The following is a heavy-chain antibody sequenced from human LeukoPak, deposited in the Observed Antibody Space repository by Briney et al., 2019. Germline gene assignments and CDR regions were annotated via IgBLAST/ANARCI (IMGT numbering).Heavy chain of an antibody. D-gene: IGHD3-9*01. CDR2: ISSSGSTI. Sequence: GSLRLSCAASGFTFSSYEMNWVRQAPGKGLEWVSYISSSGSTIYYADSVKGRFTISRDNAKNSLYLQMNRLRAEDTAVYYCASLTLTGYYDSDYWGQGTLVTVSS. V-gene: IGHV3-48*03. CDR1: GFTFSSYE. CDR3: ASLTLTGYYDSDY. J-gene: IGHJ4*02.